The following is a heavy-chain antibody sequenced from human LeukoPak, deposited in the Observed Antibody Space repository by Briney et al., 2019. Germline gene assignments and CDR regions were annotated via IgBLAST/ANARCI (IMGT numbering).Heavy chain of an antibody. CDR1: GFTFSSYG. D-gene: IGHD3-9*01. CDR2: IRYDGSNK. J-gene: IGHJ6*02. V-gene: IGHV3-30*02. Sequence: GGSLRLSCAASGFTFSSYGMHWVRQAPGKGLEWVAFIRYDGSNKYYADSVRGRFTISRDNSKNTLYLQMNSLRAEDTAVYYCAKAASHDILTGYYYYGMDVWGQGTTVTVSS. CDR3: AKAASHDILTGYYYYGMDV.